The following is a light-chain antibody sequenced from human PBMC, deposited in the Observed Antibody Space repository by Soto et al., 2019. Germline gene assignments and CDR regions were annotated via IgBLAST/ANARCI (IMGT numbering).Light chain of an antibody. J-gene: IGLJ1*01. CDR3: SSYTGSSTLV. CDR2: DVS. Sequence: QSVLTQPASVSGSPVQSITISCTGTSSDVGGYNYVSWYQQHPGKAPKLMIYDVSNRPSGVSNRFSGSKSGNTASLTISGLQFEDDADYYGSSYTGSSTLVFGTGTKVTVL. CDR1: SSDVGGYNY. V-gene: IGLV2-14*01.